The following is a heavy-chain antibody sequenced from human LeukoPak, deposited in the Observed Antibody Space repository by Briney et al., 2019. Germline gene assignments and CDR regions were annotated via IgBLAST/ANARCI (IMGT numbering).Heavy chain of an antibody. CDR3: ATSRITMVRGVIGAFDI. D-gene: IGHD3-10*01. CDR1: GFTFSSYG. J-gene: IGHJ3*02. Sequence: PGGSLRLSCAASGFTFSSYGMHWVRQAPGKGLEWVAFIRYDGSNKYYADSVKGRFTISRDKSKNTLYLQMNSLRAEDTAVYYCATSRITMVRGVIGAFDIWGQGTMVTVSS. CDR2: IRYDGSNK. V-gene: IGHV3-30*02.